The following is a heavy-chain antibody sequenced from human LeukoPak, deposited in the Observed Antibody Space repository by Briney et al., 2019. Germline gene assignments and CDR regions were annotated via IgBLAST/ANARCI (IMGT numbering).Heavy chain of an antibody. V-gene: IGHV3-48*03. CDR2: ISSSGSTI. D-gene: IGHD3-10*01. J-gene: IGHJ4*02. CDR1: GFTFSSYE. Sequence: PGGSLRLSCAASGFTFSSYEMNWVRQAPGKGLEWVSYISSSGSTIYYADSVKGRFTISRGNAKNSLYLQMNSLRAEDTAVYYCARTPFTMVRGVPSVFFDYWGQGTLVTVSS. CDR3: ARTPFTMVRGVPSVFFDY.